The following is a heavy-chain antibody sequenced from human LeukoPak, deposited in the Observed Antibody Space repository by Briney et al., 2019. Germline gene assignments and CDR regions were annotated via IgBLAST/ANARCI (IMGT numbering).Heavy chain of an antibody. D-gene: IGHD5-24*01. J-gene: IGHJ4*02. V-gene: IGHV3-30*02. CDR1: GFTFSSYG. CDR3: AREGDGYNSPIDY. Sequence: GGSLRLSCAASGFTFSSYGMHWVRQAPGKGLEWVAFIQSDGSDQYYADSVKGRLSISRDNSKNTLYLQMNSLRTEDTAVYYCAREGDGYNSPIDYWGQGTLVTVSS. CDR2: IQSDGSDQ.